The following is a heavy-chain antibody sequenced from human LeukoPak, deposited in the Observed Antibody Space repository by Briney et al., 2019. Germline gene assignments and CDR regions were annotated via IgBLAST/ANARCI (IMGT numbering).Heavy chain of an antibody. CDR1: GYTFTGYY. CDR3: ARGRVYDY. CDR2: INPNSGDT. V-gene: IGHV1-2*02. Sequence: ASVKVSCKTSGYTFTGYYMHWVRQAPGQGLEWMGWINPNSGDTNYVQKFQGRVTITRNTSISTAYMELSSLRSEDTAVYYCARGRVYDYWGQGTLVTVSS. J-gene: IGHJ4*02.